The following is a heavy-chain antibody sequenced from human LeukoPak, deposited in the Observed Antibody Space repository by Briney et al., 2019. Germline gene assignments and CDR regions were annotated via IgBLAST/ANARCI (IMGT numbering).Heavy chain of an antibody. CDR3: ARGPVDTAPGNFDY. CDR2: ISYDGSNK. J-gene: IGHJ4*02. CDR1: GFTFSSYA. D-gene: IGHD5-18*01. V-gene: IGHV3-30-3*01. Sequence: PGGSLRLSCAASGFTFSSYAMHWVCQAPGKGLEWVAVISYDGSNKYYADSVKGRFTISRDNSKNTLYLQMNSLRAEDTAVYYCARGPVDTAPGNFDYWGQGTLVTVSS.